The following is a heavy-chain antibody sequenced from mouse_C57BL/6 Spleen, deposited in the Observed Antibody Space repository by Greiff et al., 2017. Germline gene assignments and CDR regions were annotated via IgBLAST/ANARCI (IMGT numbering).Heavy chain of an antibody. D-gene: IGHD1-1*01. J-gene: IGHJ3*01. CDR2: ISYDGSN. V-gene: IGHV3-6*01. Sequence: EVKVEESGPGLVKPSQSLSLTCSVTGYSITSGYYWNWIRQFPGNKLEWMGYISYDGSNNYNPSLKNRISITRDTSKNQFFLKLNSVTTEDTATYYCARGSGSPAYWGQGTLVTVSA. CDR3: ARGSGSPAY. CDR1: GYSITSGYY.